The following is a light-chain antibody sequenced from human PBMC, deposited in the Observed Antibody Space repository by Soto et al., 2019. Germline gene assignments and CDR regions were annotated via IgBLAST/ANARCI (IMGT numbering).Light chain of an antibody. Sequence: QSALTQPASVSGSPGQSITISYTGTRSDVGGYNYVSWYQHHPGKAPKLLIYEVTNRPAEVSNRFSGSKSGITASLTISGLQSEDEADYYCSSYTSGSTVIFGGGTKVTVL. V-gene: IGLV2-14*01. CDR1: RSDVGGYNY. CDR3: SSYTSGSTVI. CDR2: EVT. J-gene: IGLJ2*01.